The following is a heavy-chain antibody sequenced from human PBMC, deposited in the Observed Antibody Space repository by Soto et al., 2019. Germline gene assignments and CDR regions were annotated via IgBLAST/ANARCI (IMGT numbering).Heavy chain of an antibody. CDR1: GFSFGSYA. V-gene: IGHV3-23*01. CDR3: AKGEQLWDPFDS. D-gene: IGHD6-13*01. Sequence: DVQLWESGGGLVQPGGSLRLSCVASGFSFGSYALSWVRQAPGKGLEWVSTISGSDGKTFYADAVKGRFSISRDTSQNTLYLQMNRLRADDTAVYYCAKGEQLWDPFDSWGQGTLVTVSS. J-gene: IGHJ4*02. CDR2: ISGSDGKT.